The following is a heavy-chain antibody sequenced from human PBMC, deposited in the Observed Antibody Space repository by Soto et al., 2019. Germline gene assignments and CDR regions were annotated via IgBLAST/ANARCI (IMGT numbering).Heavy chain of an antibody. Sequence: PGGSLRLSCAASGFTFSSYWMHWVRQAPGKGLVWVSRINSDGSSTSYADSVKGRFTISRDNAKNTLYLQMNSLRAEDTAVYYCTRGGGDGSFDYWGQGTLVTVSS. CDR2: INSDGSST. D-gene: IGHD2-21*01. CDR3: TRGGGDGSFDY. V-gene: IGHV3-74*01. CDR1: GFTFSSYW. J-gene: IGHJ4*02.